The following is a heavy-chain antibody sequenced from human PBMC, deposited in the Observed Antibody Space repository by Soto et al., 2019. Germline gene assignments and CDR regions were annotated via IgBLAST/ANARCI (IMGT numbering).Heavy chain of an antibody. J-gene: IGHJ4*02. CDR1: GFTFSSYA. CDR2: ISSNGGST. CDR3: ARDHPQQWLTPSYFDY. Sequence: GGSLRLSCAASGFTFSSYAMHWVRQAPGKGLEYVSAISSNGGSTYYANSVKGRFTISRDNSKNTLYLQMGSLRAEDMAVYYCARDHPQQWLTPSYFDYWGQGTLVTVSS. D-gene: IGHD6-19*01. V-gene: IGHV3-64*01.